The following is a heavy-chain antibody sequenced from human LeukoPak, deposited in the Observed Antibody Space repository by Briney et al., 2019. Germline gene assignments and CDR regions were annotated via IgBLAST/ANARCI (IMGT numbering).Heavy chain of an antibody. V-gene: IGHV3-7*01. CDR3: ARDSPGFGELD. CDR1: GLTFSSYW. J-gene: IGHJ4*02. D-gene: IGHD3-10*01. CDR2: IKQDGSEK. Sequence: GGSLRLSCAASGLTFSSYWMSWVRQAPGKGLEWVANIKQDGSEKYYVDSVKGRFTISRDNAKNSLYLQMNSLRAEDTAVYYCARDSPGFGELDWGQGTLVTVSS.